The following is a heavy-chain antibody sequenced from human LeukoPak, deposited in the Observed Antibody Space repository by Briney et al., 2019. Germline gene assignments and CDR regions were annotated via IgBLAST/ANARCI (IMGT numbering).Heavy chain of an antibody. Sequence: GASVKVSCKASGGTFSSYAISWVRQAPGQGLEWMGGIIPIFGTANYAQKFQGRVTITADESTSTAYMELSSLRSEDTAVYYCARKELGYCSSTSCYHNAFDIWGQGTMVTVSS. D-gene: IGHD2-2*01. CDR3: ARKELGYCSSTSCYHNAFDI. CDR2: IIPIFGTA. CDR1: GGTFSSYA. V-gene: IGHV1-69*13. J-gene: IGHJ3*02.